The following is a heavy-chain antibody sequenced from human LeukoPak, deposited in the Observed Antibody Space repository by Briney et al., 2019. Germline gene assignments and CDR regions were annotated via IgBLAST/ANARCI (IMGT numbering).Heavy chain of an antibody. J-gene: IGHJ4*02. Sequence: GESLKISCQGSGYRFTTSWIGWVRQMPGKGLEWMGIIYPGDSDTRYSPSFQGQVTISADKSISTAYLRWSSLKASDTAMYYCARLDLSEYDILTRYSYFDFWGQGTLATVSS. CDR3: ARLDLSEYDILTRYSYFDF. CDR1: GYRFTTSW. V-gene: IGHV5-51*01. CDR2: IYPGDSDT. D-gene: IGHD3-9*01.